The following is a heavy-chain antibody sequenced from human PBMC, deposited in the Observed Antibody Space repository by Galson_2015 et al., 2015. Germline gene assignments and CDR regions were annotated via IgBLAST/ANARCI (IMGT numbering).Heavy chain of an antibody. J-gene: IGHJ6*02. Sequence: SLRLSCAASGFTFSSYAMSWVRQAPGKGLEWVSAISGSGGSTYYADSVKGRFTISRDNSKNTLYLQMNSLRAEDTAVYYCAKEDIVVAPAATPYYYYGMDVWGQGTTVTVSS. D-gene: IGHD2-2*02. V-gene: IGHV3-23*01. CDR2: ISGSGGST. CDR1: GFTFSSYA. CDR3: AKEDIVVAPAATPYYYYGMDV.